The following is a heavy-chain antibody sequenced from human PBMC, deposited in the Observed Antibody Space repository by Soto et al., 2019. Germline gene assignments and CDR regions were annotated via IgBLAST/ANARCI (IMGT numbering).Heavy chain of an antibody. CDR1: CGSISSYY. Sequence: PSEILSLTCTVSCGSISSYYWSWILQHQGKGLEWIGYIYYSGSTNYNPSLKSRVTISVDTSKNQFSLKLSSVTAADTAGYYCAREGAARGYYYYGMDVWGQGTTVNVSS. J-gene: IGHJ6*02. CDR2: IYYSGST. CDR3: AREGAARGYYYYGMDV. V-gene: IGHV4-59*01. D-gene: IGHD3-16*01.